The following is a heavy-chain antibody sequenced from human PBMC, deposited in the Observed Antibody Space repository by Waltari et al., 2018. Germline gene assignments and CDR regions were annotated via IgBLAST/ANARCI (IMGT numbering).Heavy chain of an antibody. Sequence: QVQLVESGGGVVQPGRSLRLSCAASGFTFSSYAMHWVRQAPGKGLEWVAVISYDGSNKYYADSVKGRFTISRDNSKNTLYLQMNSLRAEDTAVYYCARTDYGDYFSGYWGQGTLVTVSS. V-gene: IGHV3-30-3*01. CDR1: GFTFSSYA. J-gene: IGHJ4*02. CDR3: ARTDYGDYFSGY. CDR2: ISYDGSNK. D-gene: IGHD4-17*01.